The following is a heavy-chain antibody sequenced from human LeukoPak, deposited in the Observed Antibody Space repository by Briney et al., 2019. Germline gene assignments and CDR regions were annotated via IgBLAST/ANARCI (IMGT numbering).Heavy chain of an antibody. V-gene: IGHV3-48*03. CDR1: GFTFSSYE. D-gene: IGHD1-1*01. CDR2: ISSSGSTI. J-gene: IGHJ4*02. Sequence: GGSLRLSCAASGFTFSSYEMNWVRQAPGKGLEWISYISSSGSTIYYADSVRGRFTISRDNAKNSLYLQMNSLRVEDTAVYYCARDPRTVRIWGQGTLVTVSS. CDR3: ARDPRTVRI.